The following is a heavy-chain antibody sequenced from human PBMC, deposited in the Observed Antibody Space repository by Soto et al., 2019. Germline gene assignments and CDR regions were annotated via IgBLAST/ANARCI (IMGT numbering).Heavy chain of an antibody. Sequence: EVQLVESGGGLVQPGGSLRLSCAASGFTFSSYWMHWVRQAPGKGLVWVSRINSDGSSTSYADSVKGRFTISRDNAKNTLYLQMNSLRAEDTAVYYCARDGSFRIAVAGTDGAFDIWGQGTMVTVSS. CDR2: INSDGSST. CDR1: GFTFSSYW. CDR3: ARDGSFRIAVAGTDGAFDI. J-gene: IGHJ3*02. V-gene: IGHV3-74*01. D-gene: IGHD6-19*01.